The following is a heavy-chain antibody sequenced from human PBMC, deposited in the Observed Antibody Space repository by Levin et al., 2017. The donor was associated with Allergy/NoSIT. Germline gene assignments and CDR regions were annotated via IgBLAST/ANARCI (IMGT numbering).Heavy chain of an antibody. CDR2: FSGSGGHT. Sequence: GESLKISCAASGFTFSSYGMSWVRQAPGKGLEWVSAFSGSGGHTYYAASVKGRFTISRDNSKNTLYLQMNSLRPEDTAIYYCAKDRDIGVVPSATYYMDVWGRGTAVTVSS. CDR1: GFTFSSYG. J-gene: IGHJ6*02. V-gene: IGHV3-23*01. D-gene: IGHD2-2*01. CDR3: AKDRDIGVVPSATYYMDV.